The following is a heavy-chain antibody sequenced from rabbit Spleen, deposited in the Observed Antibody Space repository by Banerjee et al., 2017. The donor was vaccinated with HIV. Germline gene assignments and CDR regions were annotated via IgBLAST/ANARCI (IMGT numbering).Heavy chain of an antibody. CDR3: ARDTSSSFSSYGMDL. V-gene: IGHV1S40*01. CDR2: IDTGSSGFT. CDR1: GVSFISNFY. J-gene: IGHJ6*01. Sequence: QSLEESGGDLVKPGASLTLTCTASGVSFISNFYMCWVRQAPGKGLEWIACIDTGSSGFTYFASWAKGRFTISITSSTTVTLQVTRLTAADTATYFCARDTSSSFSSYGMDLWGPGTLVTVS. D-gene: IGHD1-1*01.